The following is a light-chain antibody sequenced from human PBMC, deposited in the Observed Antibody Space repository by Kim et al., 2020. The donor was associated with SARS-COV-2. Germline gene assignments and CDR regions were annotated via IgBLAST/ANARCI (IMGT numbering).Light chain of an antibody. CDR1: AGAVISAHK. J-gene: IGLJ1*01. CDR3: LLTYPDIKV. Sequence: PGGTRTRTAGTSAGAVISAHKPCWFQLKPGQAPRTLINDTPHRRSWTPARFSGSLLGGKAALTLSRAQPEDEAEYYCLLTYPDIKVFGTGTKVTVL. CDR2: DTP. V-gene: IGLV7-46*01.